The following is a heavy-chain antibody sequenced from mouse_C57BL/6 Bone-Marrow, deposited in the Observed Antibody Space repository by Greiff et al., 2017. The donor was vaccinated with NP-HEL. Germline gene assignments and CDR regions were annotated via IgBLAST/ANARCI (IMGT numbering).Heavy chain of an antibody. CDR3: ANYYGSSYFDY. CDR1: GYTFTDYY. V-gene: IGHV1-19*01. J-gene: IGHJ2*01. Sequence: VHVKQSGPVLVKPGASVKMSCKASGYTFTDYYMNWVKQSHGKSLEWIGVINPYNGGTSYNQKFKGKATLTVDKSSSTAYMELNSLTSEDSAVYYCANYYGSSYFDYWGQGTTLTVSS. D-gene: IGHD1-1*01. CDR2: INPYNGGT.